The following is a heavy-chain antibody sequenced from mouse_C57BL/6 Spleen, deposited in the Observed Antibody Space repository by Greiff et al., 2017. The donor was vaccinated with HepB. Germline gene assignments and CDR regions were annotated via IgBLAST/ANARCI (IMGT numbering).Heavy chain of an antibody. D-gene: IGHD1-1*01. J-gene: IGHJ3*01. CDR3: TDYGSSYVGFAY. Sequence: EVNLVESGGGLVQPGGSMKLSCVASGFTFSNYWMNWVRQSPEKGLEWVAQIRLKSDNYATHYAESVKGRFTISRDDSKSSVYLQMNNLRAEDTGIYYCTDYGSSYVGFAYWGQGTLVTVSA. V-gene: IGHV6-3*01. CDR2: IRLKSDNYAT. CDR1: GFTFSNYW.